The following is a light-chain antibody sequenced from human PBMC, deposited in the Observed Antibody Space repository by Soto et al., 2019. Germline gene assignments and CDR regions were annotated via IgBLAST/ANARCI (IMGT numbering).Light chain of an antibody. CDR2: EGS. CDR1: SSDVGPYNF. Sequence: QSVLTQPPSASGSPGQSVTISCTGTSSDVGPYNFVSWYQQHPGKAPKLMIYEGSKRASGVSNRFSGSKSGNTASQTISGLQAEDEADYYCCSYAGSSTYVFGTGTKLTVL. V-gene: IGLV2-23*01. J-gene: IGLJ1*01. CDR3: CSYAGSSTYV.